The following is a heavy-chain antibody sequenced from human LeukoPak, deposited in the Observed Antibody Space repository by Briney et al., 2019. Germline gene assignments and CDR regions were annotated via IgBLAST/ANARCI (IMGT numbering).Heavy chain of an antibody. D-gene: IGHD6-13*01. CDR2: INTNTGNP. Sequence: ASVKVSCKASGYTFTNYAVNWVRQAPGQGLEWMGWINTNTGNPTYAQGFTGRLVFSLDTSVSTAYLQISSLKAEDTAVYYCARDSWYSSSWYASYYYYYYMDVWGKGTTVTVSS. CDR3: ARDSWYSSSWYASYYYYYYMDV. CDR1: GYTFTNYA. V-gene: IGHV7-4-1*02. J-gene: IGHJ6*03.